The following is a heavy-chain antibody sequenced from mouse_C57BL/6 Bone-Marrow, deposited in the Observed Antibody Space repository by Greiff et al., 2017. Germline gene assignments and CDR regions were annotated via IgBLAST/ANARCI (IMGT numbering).Heavy chain of an antibody. D-gene: IGHD1-1*01. Sequence: EVQLQQSGAELVRPGASVKLSCTASGFNIKDYYMHWVKQRPEQGLEWIGRIDPEDGDTEYAPKFQGKATMTADTSSNTAYLQLSSLTSEDTAVYYCTSPIITTEYFDYGGQGTTLTGSS. CDR2: IDPEDGDT. CDR3: TSPIITTEYFDY. V-gene: IGHV14-1*01. J-gene: IGHJ2*01. CDR1: GFNIKDYY.